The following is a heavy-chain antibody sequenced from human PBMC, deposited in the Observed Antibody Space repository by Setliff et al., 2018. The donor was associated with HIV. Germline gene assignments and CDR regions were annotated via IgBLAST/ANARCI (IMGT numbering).Heavy chain of an antibody. CDR3: ARARGPPLPVLDF. J-gene: IGHJ4*02. CDR2: IYYRGSA. CDR1: GGSITTTNYY. Sequence: KPSETLSLTCTVSGGSITTTNYYWGWVRQSPGKGLEWIGVIYYRGSAYYNLSLQSRVTLSVDTSKNSFSLHLTSVTAADTAVYFCARARGPPLPVLDFWGPGTLVTSPQ. D-gene: IGHD3-10*01. V-gene: IGHV4-39*07.